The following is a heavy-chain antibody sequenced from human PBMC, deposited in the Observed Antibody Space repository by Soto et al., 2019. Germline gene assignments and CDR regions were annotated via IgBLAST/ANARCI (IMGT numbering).Heavy chain of an antibody. V-gene: IGHV1-69*02. CDR1: GGNFSSYT. J-gene: IGHJ6*03. D-gene: IGHD6-13*01. CDR3: TRQLRFPARRYYYYMDV. Sequence: QVQLVQSGAEVKKPGSSVKVSCKASGGNFSSYTISWVRQAPGQGLEWMGRIIPILGIANYAQKFQGRVTITADKSTSTAYMELSSLRSEDTAVYYCTRQLRFPARRYYYYMDVWGKGTTVTVSS. CDR2: IIPILGIA.